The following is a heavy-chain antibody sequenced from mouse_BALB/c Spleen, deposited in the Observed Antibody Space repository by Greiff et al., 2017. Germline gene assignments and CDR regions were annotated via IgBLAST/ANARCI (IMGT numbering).Heavy chain of an antibody. V-gene: IGHV5-6-5*01. CDR1: GFTFSSYA. J-gene: IGHJ3*01. CDR3: ARWGTTVRFAY. CDR2: ISSGGST. D-gene: IGHD1-1*01. Sequence: EVQLVESGGGLVKPGGSLKLSCAASGFTFSSYAMSWVRQTPEKRLEWVASISSGGSTYYPDSVKGRFTISRDNARNILYLQMSSLRSEDTAMYYCARWGTTVRFAYWGQGTLVTVSA.